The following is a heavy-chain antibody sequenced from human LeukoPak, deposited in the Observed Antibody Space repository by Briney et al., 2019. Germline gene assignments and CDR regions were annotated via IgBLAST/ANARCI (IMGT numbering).Heavy chain of an antibody. J-gene: IGHJ3*02. D-gene: IGHD4-17*01. CDR1: GYTFTGYY. CDR2: INPNSGGT. Sequence: ASVKVSCKASGYTFTGYYMHWVRQAPGQGLEWMGWINPNSGGTNYAQKFQGRVTMTRDTSISTAYMELSRLRSDDTAVYYCPRDYLHYGDRSSVPLDAFDMWGQGTMVTVSS. CDR3: PRDYLHYGDRSSVPLDAFDM. V-gene: IGHV1-2*02.